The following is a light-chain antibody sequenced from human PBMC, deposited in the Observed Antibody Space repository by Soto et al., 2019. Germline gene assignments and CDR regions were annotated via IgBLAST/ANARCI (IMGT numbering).Light chain of an antibody. J-gene: IGKJ1*01. V-gene: IGKV2-28*01. Sequence: DIVMTQSPLSLSVTPGEPASISCRSSQSLLHSNGYNYLDWYLQKPGQSPQLLIYFVSNRASGVPDRFSGSGSGTDFTLKISRVEPEDVGVYYCMQDLQTRTFGQGTKVEIK. CDR1: QSLLHSNGYNY. CDR2: FVS. CDR3: MQDLQTRT.